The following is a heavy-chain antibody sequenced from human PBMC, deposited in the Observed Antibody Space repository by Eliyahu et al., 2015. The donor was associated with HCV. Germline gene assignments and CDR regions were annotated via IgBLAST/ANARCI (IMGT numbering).Heavy chain of an antibody. J-gene: IGHJ3*01. D-gene: IGHD2-21*02. CDR1: GFRXSDHS. Sequence: EVQLVESGGGLVKPGGSLRLSCXASGFRXSDHSXNWVRQAPGKGLEWVSSISTSSSYIYYADSVKGRFTISRDYATDSLYLQMNSLRAEDTAVYYCARDPPGTPVYCGGGDCRPMGPFDAWGQGTVVTVSS. V-gene: IGHV3-21*01. CDR2: ISTSSSYI. CDR3: ARDPPGTPVYCGGGDCRPMGPFDA.